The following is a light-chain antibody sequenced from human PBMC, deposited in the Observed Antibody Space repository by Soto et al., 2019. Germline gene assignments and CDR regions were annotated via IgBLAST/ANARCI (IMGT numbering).Light chain of an antibody. CDR3: CSYAGSSTVV. Sequence: QSVLTQPASVSGSPGQSITISCTGTSSDVGSYNLVSWYQQHPGKAPKLMIYAGSKRPSGGSNRFSGSKSGNTASLTISGLLAEGEADYCCCSYAGSSTVVFGGGTKLTVL. V-gene: IGLV2-23*01. CDR2: AGS. CDR1: SSDVGSYNL. J-gene: IGLJ2*01.